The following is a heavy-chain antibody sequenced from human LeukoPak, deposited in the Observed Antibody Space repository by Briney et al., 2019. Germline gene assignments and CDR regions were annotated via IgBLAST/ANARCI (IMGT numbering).Heavy chain of an antibody. V-gene: IGHV1-69*13. D-gene: IGHD2-2*01. J-gene: IGHJ6*02. CDR3: ARDPRIGDWDEPAAIPYYYYYGMDV. CDR2: IIPIFGTA. CDR1: GYTFTSYD. Sequence: SVKVSCKASGYTFTSYDINWVRQAPGQGLEWMGGIIPIFGTANYAQKFQGRVTITADESTSTAYMELSSLRSEDTAVYYCARDPRIGDWDEPAAIPYYYYYGMDVWGQGTTVTVSS.